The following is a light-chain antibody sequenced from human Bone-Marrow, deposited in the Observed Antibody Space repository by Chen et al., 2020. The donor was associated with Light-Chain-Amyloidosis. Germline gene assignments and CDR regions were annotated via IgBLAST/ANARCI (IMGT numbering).Light chain of an antibody. CDR3: QSADSSGTYEVI. J-gene: IGLJ2*01. V-gene: IGLV3-25*03. CDR2: RDT. Sequence: SHELTHPPSVSVSPGQTARITCSGDDLPTKYAYWYQQKPGQAPVLVIQRDTERPSGISERFSGSSAGTTATLTISGVQAEDEADYHCQSADSSGTYEVIFGGGTKLTVL. CDR1: DLPTKY.